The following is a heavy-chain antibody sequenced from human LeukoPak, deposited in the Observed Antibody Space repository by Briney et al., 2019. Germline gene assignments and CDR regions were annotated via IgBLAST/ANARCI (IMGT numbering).Heavy chain of an antibody. CDR1: GFTFTDAW. D-gene: IGHD5-24*01. Sequence: PGGPLRLSCAVSGFTFTDAWMSWVRQAPGKGLEWIGPIKTKTDGESTDYAAPVHDRFTISRDDSKDTLFLHMSNLKTEDTAVYFCTTDSLFGDDYNPDSFDYWGQGTLVAVSS. CDR3: TTDSLFGDDYNPDSFDY. J-gene: IGHJ4*02. CDR2: IKTKTDGEST. V-gene: IGHV3-15*01.